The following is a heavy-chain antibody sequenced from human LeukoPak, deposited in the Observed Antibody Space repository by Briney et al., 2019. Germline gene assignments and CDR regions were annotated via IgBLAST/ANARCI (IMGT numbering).Heavy chain of an antibody. Sequence: GRSLRLSCAASGFTFSSYWMNWVRQAPGKGLEWVANTKQDGSEKYYVDSVKGRFTISRDNAKNSLYLQMNSLRAEDTAVYYCAELGITMIGGVWGKGTTVTISS. CDR3: AELGITMIGGV. CDR2: TKQDGSEK. D-gene: IGHD3-10*02. V-gene: IGHV3-7*01. CDR1: GFTFSSYW. J-gene: IGHJ6*04.